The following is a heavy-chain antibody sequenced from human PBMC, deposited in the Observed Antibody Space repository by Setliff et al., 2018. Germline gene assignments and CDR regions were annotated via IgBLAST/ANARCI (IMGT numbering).Heavy chain of an antibody. CDR2: MNPNSGNT. Sequence: ASVKVSCKASGYTLTSYDINWARQATGQGLEWMGWMNPNSGNTGYAQKFQGRVTMTRNTSISTAYMELSSLRSEDTAVYYCARTMITFGGVIVHAFDIWGQGTMVTVSS. J-gene: IGHJ3*02. CDR3: ARTMITFGGVIVHAFDI. CDR1: GYTLTSYD. D-gene: IGHD3-16*02. V-gene: IGHV1-8*02.